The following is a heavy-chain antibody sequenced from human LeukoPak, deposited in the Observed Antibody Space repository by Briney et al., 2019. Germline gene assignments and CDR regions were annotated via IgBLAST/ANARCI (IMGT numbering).Heavy chain of an antibody. J-gene: IGHJ4*02. CDR2: ISAYNGNT. CDR3: ARGGHYDSSGYYNY. V-gene: IGHV1-18*01. CDR1: GYTFTSYG. Sequence: ASVKVSCKASGYTFTSYGISWVRQAPGQGLEWMGWISAYNGNTNYAQKLQGRVTMTTDTSTSTAYMELRSLRSDDTALYYCARGGHYDSSGYYNYWGQGTLVTVSS. D-gene: IGHD3-22*01.